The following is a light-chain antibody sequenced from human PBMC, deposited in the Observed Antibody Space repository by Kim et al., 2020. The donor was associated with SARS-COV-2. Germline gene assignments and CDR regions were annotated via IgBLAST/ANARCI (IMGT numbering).Light chain of an antibody. Sequence: GDRVTITCRASQDIRRALVWYQQKPGKTPNLLIYDASTLENGVPSRFSVSGSGTDFTLTISSLQPEDFVTYYCQQFNSYPITFGQGTRLEIK. V-gene: IGKV1-13*02. CDR2: DAS. CDR3: QQFNSYPIT. CDR1: QDIRRA. J-gene: IGKJ5*01.